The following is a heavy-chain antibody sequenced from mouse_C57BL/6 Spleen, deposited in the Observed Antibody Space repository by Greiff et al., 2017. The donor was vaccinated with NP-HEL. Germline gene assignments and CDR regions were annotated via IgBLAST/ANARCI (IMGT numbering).Heavy chain of an antibody. CDR2: INPSSGYT. J-gene: IGHJ1*03. CDR3: ARSDYYGSSYWYFDV. D-gene: IGHD1-1*01. CDR1: GYTFTSYT. V-gene: IGHV1-4*01. Sequence: QVQLQQSGAELARPGASVKMSCKASGYTFTSYTMHWVKQRPGQGLAWIGYINPSSGYTKYNQKFKDKATLTADKSSSTAYMQLSSLTSEDSAVYYCARSDYYGSSYWYFDVWGTGTTVTVSS.